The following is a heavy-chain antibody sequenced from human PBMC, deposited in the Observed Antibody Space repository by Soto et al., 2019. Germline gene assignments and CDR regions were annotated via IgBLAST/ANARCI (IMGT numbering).Heavy chain of an antibody. CDR3: AREEVGGSSSSGFDY. CDR2: IIPIFGTA. V-gene: IGHV1-69*13. CDR1: GGTFSSYA. D-gene: IGHD6-6*01. Sequence: GASVKVSCKASGGTFSSYAISWVRQAPGQGLEWMGGIIPIFGTANYAQKFQGGVTITADESTSTAYMELSSLRSEDTAVYYCAREEVGGSSSSGFDYWGQGTLVTVSS. J-gene: IGHJ4*02.